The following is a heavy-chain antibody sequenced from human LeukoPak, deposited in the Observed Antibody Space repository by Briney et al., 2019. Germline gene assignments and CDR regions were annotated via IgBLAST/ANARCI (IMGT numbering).Heavy chain of an antibody. J-gene: IGHJ4*02. Sequence: PSETLSLTCTVSGGSISSSSYYWGWIRQPPGKGLEWIGSIYYSGSTYYNPSLKSRFTISVDTSKNQFSLKLSSVTAADTAVYYCARRSRVEMATMLPFDYWGQGTLVTVSS. CDR2: IYYSGST. CDR3: ARRSRVEMATMLPFDY. D-gene: IGHD5-24*01. V-gene: IGHV4-39*07. CDR1: GGSISSSSYY.